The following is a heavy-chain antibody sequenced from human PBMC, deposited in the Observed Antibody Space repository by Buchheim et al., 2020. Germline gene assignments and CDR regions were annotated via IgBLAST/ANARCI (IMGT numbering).Heavy chain of an antibody. CDR3: AKIGRPGVQLERRAGADV. CDR1: GFTFSSYG. V-gene: IGHV3-30*02. Sequence: QVQLVESGGGVVRPGRSLRLSCAASGFTFSSYGMPWVRQAPGKGLEWVAFIRYDGSNKYYAASVKGRFTISRHNSKNTLYLKMNSLRAEDTAVYYGAKIGRPGVQLERRAGADVWGQGTT. J-gene: IGHJ6*02. CDR2: IRYDGSNK. D-gene: IGHD1-1*01.